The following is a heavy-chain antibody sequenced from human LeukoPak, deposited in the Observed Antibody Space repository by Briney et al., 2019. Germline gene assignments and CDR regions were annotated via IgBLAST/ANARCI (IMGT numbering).Heavy chain of an antibody. CDR3: ARKDSYYFDY. Sequence: PSETLSLTCALYAGSFSGYYWSWIRHPPGKGLEWIGEINHSGSTNYNPSLKSRVTISVDTSKNQFSLKLSSVTAADTAVYYCARKDSYYFDYWGQGTLVTVSS. CDR2: INHSGST. CDR1: AGSFSGYY. V-gene: IGHV4-34*01. D-gene: IGHD2-15*01. J-gene: IGHJ4*02.